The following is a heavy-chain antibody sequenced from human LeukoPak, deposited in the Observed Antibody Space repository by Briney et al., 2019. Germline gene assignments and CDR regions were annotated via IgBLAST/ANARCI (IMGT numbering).Heavy chain of an antibody. J-gene: IGHJ4*02. CDR1: GFTFDDYG. D-gene: IGHD3-16*01. Sequence: GGSLRLSCAASGFTFDDYGMSWVRQAPGKGLEWVSGINWNGGSTGYADSVKGRFTISRDNAKNSLYLQMNSLRPEDTALYYCAKDYGGVSNFWGQGTLVTVSS. CDR3: AKDYGGVSNF. V-gene: IGHV3-20*04. CDR2: INWNGGST.